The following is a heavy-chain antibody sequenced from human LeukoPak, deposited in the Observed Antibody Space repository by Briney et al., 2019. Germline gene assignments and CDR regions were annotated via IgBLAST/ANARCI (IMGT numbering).Heavy chain of an antibody. CDR2: IRDSGET. CDR1: GFSVSNYY. V-gene: IGHV3-66*03. CDR3: ARDRAVTRDWVEFDP. D-gene: IGHD4-17*01. Sequence: GGSLRLSCAGSGFSVSNYYMSWVRQAPGKGLEWVSLIRDSGETFYADSVKGRSTISRDNSKNTMYLQMNRLRVEDTAVYFCARDRAVTRDWVEFDPWGQGTLVTVSS. J-gene: IGHJ5*02.